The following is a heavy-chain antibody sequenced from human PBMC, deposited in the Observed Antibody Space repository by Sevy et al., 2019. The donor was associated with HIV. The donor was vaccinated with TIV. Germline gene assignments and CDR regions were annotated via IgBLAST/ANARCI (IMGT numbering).Heavy chain of an antibody. CDR3: ATGGYYFDY. D-gene: IGHD3-22*01. V-gene: IGHV3-15*07. J-gene: IGHJ4*02. CDR2: IKSKYDGGTT. Sequence: GGSLRLSCTTSGFIFSNAWMNWXXQAPGKGLEWVGRIKSKYDGGTTDYAAPVKGRCTVSRDDSKNTVYLQMNSLKAEDTAIYYCATGGYYFDYWGQGTLVTVSS. CDR1: GFIFSNAW.